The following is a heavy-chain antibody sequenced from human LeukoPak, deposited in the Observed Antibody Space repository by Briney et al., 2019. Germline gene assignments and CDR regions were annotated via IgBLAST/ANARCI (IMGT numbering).Heavy chain of an antibody. CDR3: ARDPCSYPQVGARKNWFDP. J-gene: IGHJ5*02. D-gene: IGHD1-26*01. CDR1: GFTFSSYA. V-gene: IGHV3-30-3*01. Sequence: GRSLRLSCAASGFTFSSYAMHWVRQAPGKGLEWVAVISYDGSNKYYADSVKGRFTNSRDNSKNTLYLQMNSLRAEDTAVYYCARDPCSYPQVGARKNWFDPWGQGTLVTVSS. CDR2: ISYDGSNK.